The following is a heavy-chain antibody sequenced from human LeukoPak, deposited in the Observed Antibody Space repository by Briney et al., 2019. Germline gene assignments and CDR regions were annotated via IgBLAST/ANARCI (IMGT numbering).Heavy chain of an antibody. CDR2: ISGSSTGT. J-gene: IGHJ4*02. CDR1: GFTFSSYA. CDR3: APSRDGYNPFDY. Sequence: PGGSLRLSCAASGFTFSSYALSWVRQAPGKGLEWVSAISGSSTGTYYADSVKGRFTISRDNAKNTLYLQMNSLRAEDTAVYYCAPSRDGYNPFDYWGQGTLVTVSS. V-gene: IGHV3-23*01. D-gene: IGHD5-24*01.